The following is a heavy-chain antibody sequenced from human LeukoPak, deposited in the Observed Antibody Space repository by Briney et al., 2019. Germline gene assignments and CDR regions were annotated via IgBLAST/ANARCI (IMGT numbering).Heavy chain of an antibody. V-gene: IGHV3-30*04. Sequence: GGSLRLSCAASGFTFSSYAMHWVRQAPGKGLEWVAVISYDGSNKYYADSVKGRFTISRDNSKNTLYLQMISLRPEDTAVYYCAKDTSIGKYCTNGVCSPFDYWGQGTLVTVSS. J-gene: IGHJ4*02. CDR3: AKDTSIGKYCTNGVCSPFDY. CDR1: GFTFSSYA. D-gene: IGHD2-8*01. CDR2: ISYDGSNK.